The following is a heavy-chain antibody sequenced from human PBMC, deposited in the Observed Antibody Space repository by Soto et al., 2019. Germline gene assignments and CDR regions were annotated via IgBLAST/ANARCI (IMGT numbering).Heavy chain of an antibody. D-gene: IGHD5-12*01. CDR2: ISYDGSNK. V-gene: IGHV3-30*18. Sequence: GGSLRLSCAASGFTFSSYGMHWVRQAPGKGLEWVAVISYDGSNKYYADSVKGRFTISRDNSKNTLYLQMNSLRAEDTAVYYCAKDHIERWLQFSFDYWGQGTLVTVSS. CDR1: GFTFSSYG. J-gene: IGHJ4*02. CDR3: AKDHIERWLQFSFDY.